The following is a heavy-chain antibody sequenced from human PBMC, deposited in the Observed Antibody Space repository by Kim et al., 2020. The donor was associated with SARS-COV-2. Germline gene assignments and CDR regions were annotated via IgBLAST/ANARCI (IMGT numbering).Heavy chain of an antibody. CDR1: GGSISSSSYY. J-gene: IGHJ5*02. V-gene: IGHV4-39*01. D-gene: IGHD6-19*01. CDR3: ATLSMFPIAVAGTLFDP. CDR2: IYYSGST. Sequence: SETLSLTCTVSGGSISSSSYYWGWIRQPPGKGLEWIGSIYYSGSTYYNPSLKSRVTISVDTSKNQFSLKLSSVTAADTAVYYCATLSMFPIAVAGTLFDPWGQGTLVTVSS.